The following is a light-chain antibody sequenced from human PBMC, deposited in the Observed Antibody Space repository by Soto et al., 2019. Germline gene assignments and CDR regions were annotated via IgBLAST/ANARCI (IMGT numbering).Light chain of an antibody. CDR2: DVS. J-gene: IGLJ1*01. Sequence: QSVLTQPASVSGSPGQSITISCTGSSRDVGGYDYVSWYQQYPGKAPKLLIYDVSNRPSGVSNRCSGSKSGNTASLTISGLQADVEAYYYCSAFTSSTTRVFGTGAKVTV. V-gene: IGLV2-14*01. CDR1: SRDVGGYDY. CDR3: SAFTSSTTRV.